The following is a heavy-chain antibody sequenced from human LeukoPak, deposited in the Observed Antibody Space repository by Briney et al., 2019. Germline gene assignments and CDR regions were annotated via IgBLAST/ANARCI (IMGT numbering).Heavy chain of an antibody. V-gene: IGHV4-59*01. J-gene: IGHJ3*02. CDR2: IYYSGST. CDR1: GGSISSYY. CDR3: AREFTGQNYDFWSGYYTIAFDI. Sequence: SETLSLTCTVSGGSISSYYWSWIRQPPGKGLEWIGYIYYSGSTNYNPSLKSRVTISVDTPKNQFSLKLSSVTAADTAVYYCAREFTGQNYDFWSGYYTIAFDIWGQGTMVTVSS. D-gene: IGHD3-3*01.